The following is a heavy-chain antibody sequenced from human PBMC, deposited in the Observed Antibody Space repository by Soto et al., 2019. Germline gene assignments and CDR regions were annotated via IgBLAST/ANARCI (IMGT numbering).Heavy chain of an antibody. CDR3: ARDYRGSDV. J-gene: IGHJ6*02. V-gene: IGHV3-30-3*01. CDR1: GFTFSNYA. Sequence: QAQLVESGGGVVQPGRSLRLSCAASGFTFSNYAMHWVRQAPGKGLEWVADISYDGTNNDYADSVKGRFTISRDNSKNTLYLQMSSLRAEDTAVYYCARDYRGSDVWGQGTTVTVSS. D-gene: IGHD3-10*01. CDR2: ISYDGTNN.